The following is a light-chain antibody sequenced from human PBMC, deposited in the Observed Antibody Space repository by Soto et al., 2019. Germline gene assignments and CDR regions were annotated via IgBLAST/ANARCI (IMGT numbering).Light chain of an antibody. CDR2: GPS. Sequence: EIVMTQSPATVSVSPGERATLSCRASQSVSSNLPGYQQKPAQAPRLLIFGPSTRATGVPARFSGRGSGTEFTLTISSLQSEDFAVYYCQQYNNWPPYTFGQGTKLEIK. V-gene: IGKV3-15*01. J-gene: IGKJ2*01. CDR3: QQYNNWPPYT. CDR1: QSVSSN.